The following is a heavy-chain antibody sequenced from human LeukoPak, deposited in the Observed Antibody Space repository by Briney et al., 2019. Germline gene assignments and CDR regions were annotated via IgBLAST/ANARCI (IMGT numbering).Heavy chain of an antibody. CDR1: GGSISSGGYY. CDR2: IFYSGTT. D-gene: IGHD3-10*01. V-gene: IGHV4-31*03. Sequence: SQTLSLTCSVSGGSISSGGYYWSWIRQHPGKGLEWIGYIFYSGTTYYNPSLKSRVTISVDTSKNQFSLRLSFVTAADTAVYYCARNYGSGRELDYWGQGTLVTVSS. J-gene: IGHJ4*02. CDR3: ARNYGSGRELDY.